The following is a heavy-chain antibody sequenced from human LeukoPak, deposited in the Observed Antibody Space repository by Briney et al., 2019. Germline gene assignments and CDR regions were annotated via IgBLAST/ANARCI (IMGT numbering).Heavy chain of an antibody. V-gene: IGHV4-59*01. CDR2: IYYSGST. CDR1: GGSISSYY. Sequence: SETLSLTCTVSGGSISSYYWSWIRQPPGKGLEWIGYIYYSGSTNYNPSLKSRLTISVDTSKNQFSLKLSSVTAAVTAVYYCAREALRLGELSFYYFDYWGQGTLVTVSS. D-gene: IGHD3-16*02. CDR3: AREALRLGELSFYYFDY. J-gene: IGHJ4*02.